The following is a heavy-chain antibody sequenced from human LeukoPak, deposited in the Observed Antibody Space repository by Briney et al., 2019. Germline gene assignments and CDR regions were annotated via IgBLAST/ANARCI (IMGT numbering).Heavy chain of an antibody. D-gene: IGHD3-3*01. J-gene: IGHJ6*02. CDR2: ISYDGSNK. V-gene: IGHV3-30*18. CDR1: GFTFSSYG. CDR3: AKDQSITIFGVAPYGMDV. Sequence: GRSLRLSCAASGFTFSSYGMHGVRQAPGKGLEWVAVISYDGSNKYYADSVKGRFTISRDNSKNTLYLQMNSLRAEGTAVYYCAKDQSITIFGVAPYGMDVWGQGTTVTVSS.